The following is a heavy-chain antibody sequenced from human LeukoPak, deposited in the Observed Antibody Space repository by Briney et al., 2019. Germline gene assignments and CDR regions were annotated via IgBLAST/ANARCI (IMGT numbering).Heavy chain of an antibody. CDR1: GFIFSAYS. CDR2: ISSSSNAI. V-gene: IGHV3-48*04. Sequence: GGSLRLSCAASGFIFSAYSMNWVRQARGEGLEWLSYISSSSNAIYYADSVMGRFTNSRDNAKNSLHLQMNSLRAEDTAVYYCARADGSGTYLGSDYWGQGTLVIVSS. J-gene: IGHJ4*02. CDR3: ARADGSGTYLGSDY. D-gene: IGHD3-10*01.